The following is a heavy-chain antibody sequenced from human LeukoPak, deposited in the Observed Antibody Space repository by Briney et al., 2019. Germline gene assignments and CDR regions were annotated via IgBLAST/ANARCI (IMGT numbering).Heavy chain of an antibody. J-gene: IGHJ1*01. CDR1: GFTFSSYA. V-gene: IGHV3-23*01. CDR3: AKDYYDSSGPLPTEYFQH. CDR2: ISGSGGST. D-gene: IGHD3-22*01. Sequence: PGRSLRLSCAASGFTFSSYAMSWIRQAPGKGLEWVSAISGSGGSTYYADSVKGRFTISRDNSKNTLYLQMNSLRAEDTAVYYCAKDYYDSSGPLPTEYFQHWGQGTLVTVSS.